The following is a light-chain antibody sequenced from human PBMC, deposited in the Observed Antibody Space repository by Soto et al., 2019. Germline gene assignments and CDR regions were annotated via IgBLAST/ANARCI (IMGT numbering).Light chain of an antibody. V-gene: IGLV2-11*01. Sequence: QSVLTQPRSVSGSPGQSITISCTGTSSDVGGYNYVSWYRQHPGKAPKLMIYDVSKRPSGVPDRFSGSKSGNTASLTISGRQAEDEADYYCCSYAGSYTHYVFGTGTKVTVL. J-gene: IGLJ1*01. CDR1: SSDVGGYNY. CDR2: DVS. CDR3: CSYAGSYTHYV.